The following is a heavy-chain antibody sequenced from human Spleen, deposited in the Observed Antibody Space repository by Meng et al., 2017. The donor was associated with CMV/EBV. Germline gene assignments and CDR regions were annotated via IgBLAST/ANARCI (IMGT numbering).Heavy chain of an antibody. CDR3: ASLPTTIQSIEGY. CDR1: GDTFSTFT. CDR2: ILPTLDLT. V-gene: IGHV1-69*02. Sequence: CMASGDTFSTFTIDWVRQAPGQGLEWMGRILPTLDLTDYAQKFQGRVTITADKSTTTAYMELSSLKSDDTAVYYCASLPTTIQSIEGYWGQGTLVTVSS. D-gene: IGHD2-2*02. J-gene: IGHJ4*02.